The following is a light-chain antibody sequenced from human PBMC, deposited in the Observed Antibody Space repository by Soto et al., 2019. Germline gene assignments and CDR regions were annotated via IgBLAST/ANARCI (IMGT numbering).Light chain of an antibody. CDR2: AAS. CDR3: LQDYNYPRT. CDR1: QGIRND. J-gene: IGKJ1*01. V-gene: IGKV1-6*01. Sequence: AIQMTQSPSSLSASVGDRITITCRASQGIRNDLGWYQQKPGKAPKVLIYAASTLQSGVPSRFSGSGSGTDFTLTINSLQPEDFATYYCLQDYNYPRTFGQGTKVEIK.